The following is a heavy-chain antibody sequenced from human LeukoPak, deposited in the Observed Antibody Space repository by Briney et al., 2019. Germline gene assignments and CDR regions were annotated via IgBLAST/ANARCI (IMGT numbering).Heavy chain of an antibody. V-gene: IGHV3-21*01. CDR3: AREERDYGSGGDY. CDR1: GFTFSSYS. D-gene: IGHD3-10*01. J-gene: IGHJ4*02. CDR2: ISSSSSYI. Sequence: GGSLRLSCAASGFTFSSYSMNWVRQAPGKGLEWVSSISSSSSYIYYADSVKGRFTISRDNAKNSLYLQMNILRAEDTAVYYCAREERDYGSGGDYWGQGTLVTVSS.